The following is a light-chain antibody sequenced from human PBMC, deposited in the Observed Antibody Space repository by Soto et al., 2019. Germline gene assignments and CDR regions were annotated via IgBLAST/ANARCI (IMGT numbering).Light chain of an antibody. CDR3: SSYRTGSAFYV. CDR2: EVR. Sequence: QSAVTQPASVSGSPGQSITISCTGTSSDVGDYNYVSWYQHHPGKAPKLIIYEVRNRPSGVPNRFSGAKSGNTASLTISGLQAEVEADYYCSSYRTGSAFYVFGSGTKVTVL. V-gene: IGLV2-14*01. J-gene: IGLJ1*01. CDR1: SSDVGDYNY.